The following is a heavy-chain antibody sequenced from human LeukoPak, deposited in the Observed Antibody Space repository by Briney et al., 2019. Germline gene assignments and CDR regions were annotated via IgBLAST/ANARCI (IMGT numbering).Heavy chain of an antibody. CDR3: AKLGVANSLGSGYYDDY. V-gene: IGHV3-23*01. CDR2: ISGSGGST. J-gene: IGHJ4*02. CDR1: GGSISGYY. D-gene: IGHD3-3*01. Sequence: PSETLSLTCTVSGGSISGYYWSWVRQAPGKGLEWVSGISGSGGSTYYADSVKGRFTISRDNSKNTLYLQMNSLRAEDTAVYYCAKLGVANSLGSGYYDDYWGQGTLVTVSS.